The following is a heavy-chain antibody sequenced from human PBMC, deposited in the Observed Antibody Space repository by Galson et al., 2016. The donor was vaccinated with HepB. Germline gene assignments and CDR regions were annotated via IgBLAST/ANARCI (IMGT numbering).Heavy chain of an antibody. CDR1: GFTLSSHW. V-gene: IGHV3-7*02. D-gene: IGHD3-10*01. CDR3: ASRVRGSGSPPGGF. Sequence: SLRLSCAASGFTLSSHWMSWVRQAPGKGLEWVANIKQDGSKEYYVDSVKGRFTISRDNAKNTLYLQMNSLRAEDTAVYYCASRVRGSGSPPGGFWGQGTLVTVSS. J-gene: IGHJ1*01. CDR2: IKQDGSKE.